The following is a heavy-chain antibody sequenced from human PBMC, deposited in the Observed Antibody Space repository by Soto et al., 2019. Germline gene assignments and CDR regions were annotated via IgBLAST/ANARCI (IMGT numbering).Heavy chain of an antibody. CDR3: ARDPKTEYRSSFRWFDP. Sequence: PGGSLRLSCAASGFTFSSYSMNWVRQAPGKGLEWVSSISSSSSYIYYADSVKGRFTISRDNAKNSLYLQMNSLRAEDTAVYYCARDPKTEYRSSFRWFDPWGQGTLVTVSS. D-gene: IGHD6-6*01. V-gene: IGHV3-21*01. CDR2: ISSSSSYI. J-gene: IGHJ5*02. CDR1: GFTFSSYS.